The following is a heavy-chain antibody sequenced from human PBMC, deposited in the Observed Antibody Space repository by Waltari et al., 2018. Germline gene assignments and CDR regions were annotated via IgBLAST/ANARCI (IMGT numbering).Heavy chain of an antibody. V-gene: IGHV1-2*02. Sequence: QVQLVQSGAEVKKPGASVKVSCKASGYTFTGYYMHWVRQAQGQGLEWMGCSNPNSGGTKYSPKFQGRVTITRDTSASTVYMGLSSLRSEDTAVYSCARDGPYYYGMDVWGQGTTVTVSS. CDR1: GYTFTGYY. CDR3: ARDGPYYYGMDV. J-gene: IGHJ6*02. CDR2: SNPNSGGT.